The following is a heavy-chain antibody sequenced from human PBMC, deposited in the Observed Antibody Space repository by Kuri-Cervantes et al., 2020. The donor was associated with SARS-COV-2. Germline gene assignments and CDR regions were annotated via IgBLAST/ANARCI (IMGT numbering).Heavy chain of an antibody. D-gene: IGHD6-13*01. V-gene: IGHV4-61*05. CDR2: IYYSGST. CDR3: ARGAIAAAAFDY. J-gene: IGHJ4*02. CDR1: GGSISSSSYY. Sequence: GSLRLSCTVSGGSISSSSYYWSWIRQPPGKGLEWIGYIYYSGSTNYNPSLKSRVTISVDTSKNQFSLKLSSVTAADTAVYYCARGAIAAAAFDYWGQGTLVTVSS.